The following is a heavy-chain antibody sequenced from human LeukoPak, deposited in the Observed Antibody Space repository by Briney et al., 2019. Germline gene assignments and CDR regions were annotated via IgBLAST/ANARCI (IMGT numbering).Heavy chain of an antibody. Sequence: SETLSLTCTVSGGSISSYYWSWIRQPPGKGLEWIGYIYYSGSTNYNPSLKSRVTISVDTSKNQFSLKLSSVTATDTAVYYCASLDYYDSSIDYWGQGTLVTVSS. J-gene: IGHJ4*02. CDR3: ASLDYYDSSIDY. CDR2: IYYSGST. CDR1: GGSISSYY. V-gene: IGHV4-59*01. D-gene: IGHD3-22*01.